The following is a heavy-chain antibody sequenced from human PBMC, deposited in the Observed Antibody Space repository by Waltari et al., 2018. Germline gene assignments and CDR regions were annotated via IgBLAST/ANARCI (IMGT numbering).Heavy chain of an antibody. J-gene: IGHJ4*02. CDR1: GFTVSSNY. CDR3: ARVLVAVAVN. D-gene: IGHD6-19*01. V-gene: IGHV3-53*01. CDR2: SYSGGST. Sequence: EVQLVESGGGLIQPGGSLRLSCAASGFTVSSNYMSWVRQAPGKGLEWVAVSYSGGSTDYADSVKGRFTISRDNSKNTLYLQMNSLRAEDTAVYYGARVLVAVAVNWGQGTLVTVSS.